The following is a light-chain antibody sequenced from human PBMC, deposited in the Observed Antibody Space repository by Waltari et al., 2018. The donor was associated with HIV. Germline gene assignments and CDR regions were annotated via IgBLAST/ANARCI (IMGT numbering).Light chain of an antibody. CDR1: QSVSSSY. J-gene: IGKJ2*01. CDR3: HHFDTSLPKYT. CDR2: GAS. V-gene: IGKV3-20*01. Sequence: EFVLTQSPGTLSLSPGERVTLSCRASQSVSSSYLAWYQQRPGQAPRLRMYGASSRETDIPDKFTGSGSSTDFTLTIIRLEPVEFAVYYCHHFDTSLPKYTFGQGTKLEIK.